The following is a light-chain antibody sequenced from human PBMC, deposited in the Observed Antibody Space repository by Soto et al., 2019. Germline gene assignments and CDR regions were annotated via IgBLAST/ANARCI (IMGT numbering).Light chain of an antibody. CDR1: SSDVGGYDY. CDR3: SSFTSSGTL. CDR2: EVS. V-gene: IGLV2-14*01. Sequence: QSALTQPATVSGSPGQPITISCTGTSSDVGGYDYVSWYQQHPGKVPKLIIYEVSIRASGVSNRFSASKSANTASLTISGLQPEDEADYYCSSFTSSGTLFGGGTKVTAL. J-gene: IGLJ3*02.